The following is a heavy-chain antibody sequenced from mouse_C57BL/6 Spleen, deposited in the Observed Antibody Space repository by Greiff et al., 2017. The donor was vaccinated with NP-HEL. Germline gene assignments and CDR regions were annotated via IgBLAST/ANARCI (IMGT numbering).Heavy chain of an antibody. D-gene: IGHD2-4*01. CDR1: GYTFTSYW. CDR3: ARMEYYDYDGYYFDY. J-gene: IGHJ2*01. CDR2: IYPGSGST. V-gene: IGHV1-55*01. Sequence: VQLQQPGAELVKPGASVKMSCKASGYTFTSYWITWVKQRPGQGLEWIGDIYPGSGSTNYNEKFKSKATLTVDTSSSTAYMQLSSLTSEDSAVYYCARMEYYDYDGYYFDYWGQGTTLTVSS.